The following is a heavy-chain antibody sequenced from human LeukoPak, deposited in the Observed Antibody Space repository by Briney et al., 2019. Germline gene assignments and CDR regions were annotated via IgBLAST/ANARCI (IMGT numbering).Heavy chain of an antibody. CDR1: GFTFSSYW. D-gene: IGHD4-17*01. V-gene: IGHV3-74*01. J-gene: IGHJ4*02. CDR3: VRDHGDYYFDY. Sequence: GGSLRLSCAASGFTFSSYWMHWVRQGPGKGLVWVSRIKSDGTSTNYADSVKGRFTISRDNAKNTLYLQMNRLGVEDTAVYYCVRDHGDYYFDYWGQGTLVTVSS. CDR2: IKSDGTST.